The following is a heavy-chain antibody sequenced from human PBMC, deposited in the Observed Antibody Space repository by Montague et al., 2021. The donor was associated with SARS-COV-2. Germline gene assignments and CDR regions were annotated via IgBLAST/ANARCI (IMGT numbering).Heavy chain of an antibody. CDR2: IYPGDSDT. D-gene: IGHD3-16*01. CDR3: ARVRPHGGSLTLGGFDP. Sequence: QSGAEVKKPGESLTISCNASGYIFTKYWIGWVRQMPGKGLEWMGIIYPGDSDTRHSPSFQGQVTMSVDKSVSTAYLQWSRLKVSDTAIYFCARVRPHGGSLTLGGFDPWGQGTLVSVAS. J-gene: IGHJ5*02. V-gene: IGHV5-51*03. CDR1: GYIFTKYW.